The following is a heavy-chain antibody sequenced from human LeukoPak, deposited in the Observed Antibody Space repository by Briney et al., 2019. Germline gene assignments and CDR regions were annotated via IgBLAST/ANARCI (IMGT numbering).Heavy chain of an antibody. Sequence: SETLSLTCTVSGGSISSYYWSWIRQPPGKGLEWIGYIYYSGSTNYNPSLKSRVTISVDTSKNQFSLKLSSVTAADTAVYYFARHLRSMVRGVITTYYYYGMDVWGQGTTVTVSS. D-gene: IGHD3-10*01. CDR3: ARHLRSMVRGVITTYYYYGMDV. V-gene: IGHV4-59*08. CDR2: IYYSGST. CDR1: GGSISSYY. J-gene: IGHJ6*02.